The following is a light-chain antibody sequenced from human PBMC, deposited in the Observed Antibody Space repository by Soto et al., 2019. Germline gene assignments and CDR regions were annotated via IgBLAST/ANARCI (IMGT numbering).Light chain of an antibody. Sequence: EIVLTQSPGTLSLSPGERATLSCRASQPIISNFLAWYQQKPGQAPRLLIYDASSRATVIPARFSAAGSGTDFTRAGRSLKSEDFAVYYCRQYNNWPRAFGQGTKVDNK. J-gene: IGKJ1*01. V-gene: IGKV3D-15*01. CDR2: DAS. CDR1: QPIISN. CDR3: RQYNNWPRA.